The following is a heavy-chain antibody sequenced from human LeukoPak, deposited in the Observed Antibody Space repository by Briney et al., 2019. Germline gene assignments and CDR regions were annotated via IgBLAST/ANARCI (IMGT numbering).Heavy chain of an antibody. CDR2: ISSGSSYI. D-gene: IGHD3-22*01. V-gene: IGHV3-21*01. CDR3: ASAPYYYDSSGYPPNFDY. J-gene: IGHJ4*02. Sequence: PGGSLRLSCAASGFTFSTYSMNWVRQAPGKGLEWVSSISSGSSYIYYTDSVKGRFTISRDNAKNSLYLQMNSLRDEDTAVYYCASAPYYYDSSGYPPNFDYWGQGTLVTVSS. CDR1: GFTFSTYS.